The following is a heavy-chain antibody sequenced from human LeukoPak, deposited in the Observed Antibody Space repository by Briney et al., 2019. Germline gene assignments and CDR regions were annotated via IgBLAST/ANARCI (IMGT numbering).Heavy chain of an antibody. CDR1: GFTFSSYA. CDR2: ISYDGSNK. V-gene: IGHV3-30-3*02. Sequence: GGSLRLSCAASGFTFSSYAMHWVRQAPGKGLEWVAVISYDGSNKYYADSVKGRFTISRDNSKNTLYLQMNSLRAEDTAVYYCAKSRIAAAGEDFDYWGQGTLVTVSS. D-gene: IGHD6-13*01. CDR3: AKSRIAAAGEDFDY. J-gene: IGHJ4*02.